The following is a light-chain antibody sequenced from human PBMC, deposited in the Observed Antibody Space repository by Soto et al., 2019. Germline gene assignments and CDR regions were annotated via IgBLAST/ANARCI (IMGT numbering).Light chain of an antibody. CDR3: QQRGT. CDR2: GAS. CDR1: QSVSST. J-gene: IGKJ1*01. Sequence: EIVMTQSPATLSVSPGERATLSCRASQSVSSTLAWYQQKPGQAPRLLIYGASTRATGVPARFSGSGSGTAFTLTISSLQSEDFAVYYCQQRGTFGQGTKVEIK. V-gene: IGKV3-15*01.